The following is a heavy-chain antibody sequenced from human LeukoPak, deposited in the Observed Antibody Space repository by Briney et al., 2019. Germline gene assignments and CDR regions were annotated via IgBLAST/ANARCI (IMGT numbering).Heavy chain of an antibody. D-gene: IGHD2-15*01. V-gene: IGHV3-53*01. Sequence: GPSLRLVCVASGFTVSSNSMNWVRQAAGKWMGWVSIVFRGGSALLPASVKGGFTFSRDNSKNPLYRQLKNWEAEDRPVIYCARFHRGWYFDSWGQGTLVTVSS. CDR2: VFRGGSA. CDR1: GFTVSSNS. J-gene: IGHJ4*02. CDR3: ARFHRGWYFDS.